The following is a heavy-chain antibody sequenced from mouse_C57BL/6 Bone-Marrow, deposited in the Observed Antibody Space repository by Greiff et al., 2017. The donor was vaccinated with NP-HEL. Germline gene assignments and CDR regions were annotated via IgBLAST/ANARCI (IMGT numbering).Heavy chain of an antibody. CDR2: IYPGSGNT. V-gene: IGHV1-66*01. J-gene: IGHJ2*01. D-gene: IGHD2-3*01. CDR1: GYSFTSYY. Sequence: QVQLQQSGPELVKPGASVKISCKASGYSFTSYYIHWVKQRPGQGLEWIGWIYPGSGNTKYNEKFKGKATLTADTSSSTAYMQLSSLTSEDSAVYYCARLRWLLRLDYWGQGTTLTVSS. CDR3: ARLRWLLRLDY.